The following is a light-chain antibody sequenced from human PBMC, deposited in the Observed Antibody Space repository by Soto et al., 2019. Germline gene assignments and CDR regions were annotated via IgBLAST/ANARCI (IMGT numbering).Light chain of an antibody. J-gene: IGLJ3*02. Sequence: QSALTQPASVSGSAGQSITISCTGTSSDIGGYNYVSWYQQHPGKAPQLLISDVSSRPSGVSSRFSGSKSGNTASLTISGLQAEDEADYYCSSYTSSSTRVFGGGTKLTVL. CDR2: DVS. V-gene: IGLV2-14*03. CDR3: SSYTSSSTRV. CDR1: SSDIGGYNY.